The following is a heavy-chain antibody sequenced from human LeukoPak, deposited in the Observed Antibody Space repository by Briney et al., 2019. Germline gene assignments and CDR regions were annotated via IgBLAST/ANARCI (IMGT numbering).Heavy chain of an antibody. CDR3: AKSALAAGVAHYYDSSGSFDY. CDR2: ITGTGGR. D-gene: IGHD3-22*01. Sequence: PGGSLRLSCAVSGFTLTNHGVSWVRQAPGKGLEWVSIITGTGGRYYGDSVKGRFILSRDNSKNTVYMQMSSLRAEDTAVYYCAKSALAAGVAHYYDSSGSFDYWGQGTLVTVSS. CDR1: GFTLTNHG. J-gene: IGHJ4*02. V-gene: IGHV3-23*01.